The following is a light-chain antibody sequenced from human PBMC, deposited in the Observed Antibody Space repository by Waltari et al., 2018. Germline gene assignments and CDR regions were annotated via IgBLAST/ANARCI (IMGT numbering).Light chain of an antibody. V-gene: IGKV3-20*01. CDR3: QQYDISPLT. Sequence: EIVLTQSPGTLSLSPGERATRPYRASQTVRTTYLAWYQQKPGQAPTLLIYGASSRATGIPDRFSGSGSGTDFSLTISSLEPEDFAVYYCQQYDISPLTFGGGTKVEIK. J-gene: IGKJ4*01. CDR1: QTVRTTY. CDR2: GAS.